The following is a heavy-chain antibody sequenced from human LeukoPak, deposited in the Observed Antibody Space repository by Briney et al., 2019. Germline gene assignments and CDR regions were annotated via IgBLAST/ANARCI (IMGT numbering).Heavy chain of an antibody. J-gene: IGHJ4*02. CDR1: GGSFSGYY. D-gene: IGHD6-19*01. Sequence: SETLSLTCAVYGGSFSGYYWSWIRQPPGKGLEWIGEINHSGSTNYNPSLKSRVTISVDTSKNQFSLKLSSVTAADTAVYYCARGLGGWYPYYFDYWGQGTLVTVSS. V-gene: IGHV4-34*01. CDR3: ARGLGGWYPYYFDY. CDR2: INHSGST.